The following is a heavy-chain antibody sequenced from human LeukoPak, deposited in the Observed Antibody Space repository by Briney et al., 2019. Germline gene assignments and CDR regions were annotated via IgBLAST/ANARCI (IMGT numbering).Heavy chain of an antibody. CDR2: ISGSGGST. J-gene: IGHJ4*02. CDR3: AKGASRFGELLDY. Sequence: HPGGSLRLSCAASGFTFSSYAMSWVRQPPGKGRGWVSAISGSGGSTYYADSVKGQFTISRDNSKNTLYLQMNSLRAEDTAVYYCAKGASRFGELLDYWGQGTLVTVSS. D-gene: IGHD3-10*01. V-gene: IGHV3-23*01. CDR1: GFTFSSYA.